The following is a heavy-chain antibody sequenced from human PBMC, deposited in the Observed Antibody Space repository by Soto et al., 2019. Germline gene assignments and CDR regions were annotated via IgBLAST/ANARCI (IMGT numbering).Heavy chain of an antibody. D-gene: IGHD1-26*01. V-gene: IGHV4-4*02. Sequence: SETLSLTCAVSGGPIRAHHWCCILHPPGKGLEWIGEIYHSGSTNYNPSLKSRVTISVDKSKNQFSLKLSSVTAADTAVYYCARVSGSYYYGMDVWGQGTTVTVSS. CDR3: ARVSGSYYYGMDV. J-gene: IGHJ6*02. CDR1: GGPIRAHHW. CDR2: IYHSGST.